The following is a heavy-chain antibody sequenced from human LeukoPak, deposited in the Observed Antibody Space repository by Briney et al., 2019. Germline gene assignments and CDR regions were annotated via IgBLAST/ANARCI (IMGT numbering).Heavy chain of an antibody. J-gene: IGHJ5*02. CDR2: INPNSGGT. D-gene: IGHD6-13*01. Sequence: GASVKVSCKASGYTFTGYYIHWARQAPGQGLEWMGWINPNSGGTNYAQKFQGRVTMTRDTSISTAYMELSRLRSDDTAVYYCAREDSSSWYGMNWFDPWGQGTLVTVSS. CDR3: AREDSSSWYGMNWFDP. CDR1: GYTFTGYY. V-gene: IGHV1-2*02.